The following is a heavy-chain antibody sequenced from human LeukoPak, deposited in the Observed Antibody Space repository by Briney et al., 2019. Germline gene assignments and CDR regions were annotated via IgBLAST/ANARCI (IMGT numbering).Heavy chain of an antibody. D-gene: IGHD4-11*01. V-gene: IGHV3-11*01. J-gene: IGHJ4*02. Sequence: GGSLRLSCAASGFTFGDYYMSWIRQAPGKGLEWVSYISSSGSTIYCADSVKGRFTISRDNAKNSLYLQMNSPRAEDTAVYYCVKEGTTGSGYWGQGTLVTVSS. CDR1: GFTFGDYY. CDR2: ISSSGSTI. CDR3: VKEGTTGSGY.